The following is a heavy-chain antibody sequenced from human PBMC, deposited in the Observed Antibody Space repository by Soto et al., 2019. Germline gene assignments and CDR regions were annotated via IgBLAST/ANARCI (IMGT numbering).Heavy chain of an antibody. V-gene: IGHV3-23*01. J-gene: IGHJ6*03. CDR3: AKIPHPYYYYYMDV. Sequence: GGSLRLSCAASGFTFSSYAMSWVLQAPWKGLEWVSAISGSGGSTYYADSVKGRFTISRNNSKNTLYLQMNSLRAEDTAVYYCAKIPHPYYYYYMDVWGKGTTVTVSS. CDR1: GFTFSSYA. CDR2: ISGSGGST.